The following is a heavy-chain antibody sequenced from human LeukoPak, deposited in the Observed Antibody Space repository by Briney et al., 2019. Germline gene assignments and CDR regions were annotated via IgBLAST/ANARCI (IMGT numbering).Heavy chain of an antibody. D-gene: IGHD2-2*01. CDR2: INHSGST. J-gene: IGHJ6*02. CDR1: GGSFSGYY. CDR3: ARWRIVVVPAARLTYYYYGMDV. V-gene: IGHV4-34*01. Sequence: SETLSLTCAVYGGSFSGYYWSWIRQPPGKGLEWIGEINHSGSTNYNPSLKSRVTISVDASKNQFSLKLSSVTAADTAVYYCARWRIVVVPAARLTYYYYGMDVWGQGTTVTVSS.